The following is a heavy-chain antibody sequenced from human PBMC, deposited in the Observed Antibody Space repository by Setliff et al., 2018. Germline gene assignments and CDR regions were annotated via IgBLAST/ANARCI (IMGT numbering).Heavy chain of an antibody. CDR2: ISGSGRNT. CDR1: GFTFNTYA. CDR3: AKDRKNYYDTSGYPDAFDI. V-gene: IGHV3-23*01. Sequence: SGGSLRLSCAASGFTFNTYAMSWVRQAPGKGLEWVSAISGSGRNTYYADSVKGRFTISRDNSRNTLSLQMNSLTAEDTAVYYCAKDRKNYYDTSGYPDAFDIWGQGTTVTVSS. D-gene: IGHD3-22*01. J-gene: IGHJ3*02.